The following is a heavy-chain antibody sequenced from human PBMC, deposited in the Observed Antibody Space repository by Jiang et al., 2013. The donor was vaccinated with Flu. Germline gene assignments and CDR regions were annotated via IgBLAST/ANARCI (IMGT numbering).Heavy chain of an antibody. CDR2: MNPNSGNT. V-gene: IGHV1-8*01. D-gene: IGHD2-15*01. J-gene: IGHJ4*02. Sequence: SGYTFTSYDINWVRQATGQGLEWMGWMNPNSGNTGYAQKFQGRVTMTRNTSISTAYMELSSLRSEDTAVYYCARGTEPTDIVVETGDWGQGTLVTVSS. CDR3: ARGTEPTDIVVETGD. CDR1: GYTFTSYD.